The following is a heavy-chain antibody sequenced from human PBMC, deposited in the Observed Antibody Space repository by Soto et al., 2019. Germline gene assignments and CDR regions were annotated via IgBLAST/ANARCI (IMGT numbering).Heavy chain of an antibody. CDR2: IIPIFGTA. CDR1: GGTFSSYA. Sequence: SVKVSCKASGGTFSSYAISWVRQAPGQGLEWMGGIIPIFGTANYAQKFQGRVTITADESTSTAYMELSSLRSEDTAVYYCARATSNYGHYYYYYYGMDVWGQGTTVTVSS. V-gene: IGHV1-69*13. D-gene: IGHD4-4*01. J-gene: IGHJ6*02. CDR3: ARATSNYGHYYYYYYGMDV.